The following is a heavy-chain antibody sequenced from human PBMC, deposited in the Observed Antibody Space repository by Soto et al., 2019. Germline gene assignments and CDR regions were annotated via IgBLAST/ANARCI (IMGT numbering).Heavy chain of an antibody. Sequence: GGSLRLSCVASGFIFSSYGMHWVRQAPGKGLEWVAVIYYDGSNEYYADSVKGRFTISRDNSKNTLYLQMNSLRAEDTAVYYCARGERDARMDYWGQGTLVTVSS. CDR1: GFIFSSYG. J-gene: IGHJ4*02. D-gene: IGHD1-1*01. CDR3: ARGERDARMDY. CDR2: IYYDGSNE. V-gene: IGHV3-33*01.